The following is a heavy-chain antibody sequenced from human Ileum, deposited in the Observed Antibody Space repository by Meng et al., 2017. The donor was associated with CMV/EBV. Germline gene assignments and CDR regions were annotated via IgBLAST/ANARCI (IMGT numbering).Heavy chain of an antibody. J-gene: IGHJ5*02. CDR2: IHPNSGGT. V-gene: IGHV1-2*02. CDR1: GSPFPGSY. D-gene: IGHD3-10*01. CDR3: ARGSGENWFDP. Sequence: PSQSSGSPFPGSYPRWVRPAPGQGLVWMGWIHPNSGGTDYAQKFQGRVTLTRDTSITTAYMELSRLRSDDTAVYYCARGSGENWFDPWGQGTLVTVSS.